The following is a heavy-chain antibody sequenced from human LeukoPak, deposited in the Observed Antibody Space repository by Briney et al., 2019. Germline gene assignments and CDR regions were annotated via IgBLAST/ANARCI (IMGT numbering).Heavy chain of an antibody. V-gene: IGHV3-11*05. CDR3: ARGDYDSRGYYEV. CDR2: RGSSSYT. CDR1: GFSFSDYS. Sequence: KSGGSLRLSCAASGFSFSDYSMSWIRQAPGKGLECISYRGSSSYTNYADSVKGRFTISRDNAKNSLYLQMNSLRAEDTAVYYCARGDYDSRGYYEVWGQGTLVTVSS. J-gene: IGHJ4*02. D-gene: IGHD3-22*01.